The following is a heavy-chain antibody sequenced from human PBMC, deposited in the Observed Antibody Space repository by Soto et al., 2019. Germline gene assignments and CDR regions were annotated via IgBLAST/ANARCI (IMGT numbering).Heavy chain of an antibody. V-gene: IGHV3-23*01. CDR2: ISGSGGST. Sequence: EVQLLESGGGLVQPGGSVRLSCAASGFTFSSYAMSWVRQAPGKGLEWVSAISGSGGSTYYADSVKGRFTITRDNSKNTLYLQMNSLRAEDTAVYYCAKDGEWEELLLVDYHFDYWGQGTLVTVSS. D-gene: IGHD1-26*01. J-gene: IGHJ4*02. CDR1: GFTFSSYA. CDR3: AKDGEWEELLLVDYHFDY.